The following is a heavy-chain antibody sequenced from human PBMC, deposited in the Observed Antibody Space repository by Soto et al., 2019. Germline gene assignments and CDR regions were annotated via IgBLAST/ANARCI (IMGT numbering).Heavy chain of an antibody. CDR3: ARGVSQEYFDY. D-gene: IGHD6-13*01. V-gene: IGHV3-33*01. CDR1: GYTCSSYG. J-gene: IGHJ4*02. Sequence: QVQLVESGGGVVQPGRSLRLSCAASGYTCSSYGMHWVRQAPGKGLEWVAVIWYDGSNKYYADSVKGRFTISRDNSKNTLYLQMNSLRAEDTAVYYCARGVSQEYFDYWGQGTLVAVSS. CDR2: IWYDGSNK.